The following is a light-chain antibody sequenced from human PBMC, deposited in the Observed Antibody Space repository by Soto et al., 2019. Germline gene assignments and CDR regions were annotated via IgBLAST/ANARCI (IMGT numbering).Light chain of an antibody. J-gene: IGLJ2*01. CDR3: SSYTSSPHHVV. CDR1: SSDVGGYNY. CDR2: DVS. Sequence: QSALTQPASVSGSPGQSITISCTGTSSDVGGYNYVSWYQQHPGKAPKLMIYDVSNRPSGVSNRFSGSKSGNTASLTISGLQAEDEADYYCSSYTSSPHHVVFGGGTKVTAL. V-gene: IGLV2-14*01.